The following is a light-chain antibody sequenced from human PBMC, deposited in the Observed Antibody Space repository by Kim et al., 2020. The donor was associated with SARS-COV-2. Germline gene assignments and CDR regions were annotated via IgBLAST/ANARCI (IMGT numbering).Light chain of an antibody. J-gene: IGKJ2*01. CDR3: KHHNNLPPYT. CDR1: QTVGSH. CDR2: SAS. Sequence: EIEMTQSPATLSVSPGESATLSCRASQTVGSHLAWYQQKPGQAPRLLIYSASTRATGIPPRFRGSGSGTEFTLTISSLQSEDSAIYYCKHHNNLPPYTFGQGTKLEI. V-gene: IGKV3-15*01.